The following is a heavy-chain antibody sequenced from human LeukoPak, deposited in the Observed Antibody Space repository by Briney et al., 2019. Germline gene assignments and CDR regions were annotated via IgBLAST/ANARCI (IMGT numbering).Heavy chain of an antibody. CDR2: IYGGGST. CDR1: GFSVSSNY. D-gene: IGHD6-19*01. Sequence: GGSLRLSCAASGFSVSSNYMSWVRQAPGKRLESVSVIYGGGSTHYADSVKGRFTISRDNSKNTLSLQMDSLRDEDTAVYYCVKSYSGWTGKSWGQGTQVTVSS. J-gene: IGHJ5*02. V-gene: IGHV3-66*01. CDR3: VKSYSGWTGKS.